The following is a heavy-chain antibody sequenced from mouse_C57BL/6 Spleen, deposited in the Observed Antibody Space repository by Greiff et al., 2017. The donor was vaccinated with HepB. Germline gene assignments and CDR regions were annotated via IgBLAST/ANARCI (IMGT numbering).Heavy chain of an antibody. CDR3: ARMNLMDY. CDR2: IDPSDSYT. CDR1: GYTFTSYW. V-gene: IGHV1-69*01. J-gene: IGHJ4*01. Sequence: QVHVKQPGAELVMPGASVKLSCKASGYTFTSYWMHWVKQRPGQGLVWIGEIDPSDSYTNYNQKFKGKSTLTVDKSSSTAYMQLSSLTSEDSAVYYCARMNLMDYWGQGTSVTVSS.